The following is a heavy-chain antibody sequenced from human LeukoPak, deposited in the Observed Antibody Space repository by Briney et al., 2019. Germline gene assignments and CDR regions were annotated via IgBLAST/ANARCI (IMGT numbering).Heavy chain of an antibody. D-gene: IGHD3-3*01. CDR1: RFTSSSYI. Sequence: GGALRLSRAPSRFTSSSYIMNWVRPAPGRGLEWVSSIWIRSSDIYYAESVKSRFTISRDNAKNSLYLQMNSLSAEDTAVYYCARDPGYYDFWSGSDSPGNMDVWGKGTTVTVSS. CDR3: ARDPGYYDFWSGSDSPGNMDV. J-gene: IGHJ6*03. V-gene: IGHV3-21*01. CDR2: IWIRSSDI.